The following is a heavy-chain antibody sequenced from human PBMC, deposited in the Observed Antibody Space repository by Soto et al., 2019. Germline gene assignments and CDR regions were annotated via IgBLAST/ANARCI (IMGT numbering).Heavy chain of an antibody. J-gene: IGHJ1*01. CDR1: GFTFSSYW. Sequence: EVQLVESGGGLVQPGGSLRLSCAASGFTFSSYWMHWVRQAPGKGLVWVSRINSDGSSTIYADSVKRRFTISRDNAKNTLYLQMNSLTAEDTDVYYRAREWSSSYYRAEYFQHWGEGTLVTVSS. V-gene: IGHV3-74*01. D-gene: IGHD3-22*01. CDR2: INSDGSST. CDR3: AREWSSSYYRAEYFQH.